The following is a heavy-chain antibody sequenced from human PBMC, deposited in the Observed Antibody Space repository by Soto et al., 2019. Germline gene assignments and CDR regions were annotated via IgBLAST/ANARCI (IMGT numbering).Heavy chain of an antibody. Sequence: GGSLRLSCAASGFTFSSFWMSWVRQAPGKGLEWVAHIKPDGSETYYLDSVEGRFTISRDNPKNSLYLQMNSLRAEDTAVYYCATIAWYAFDYWGQGTLVTVSS. CDR2: IKPDGSET. CDR1: GFTFSSFW. J-gene: IGHJ4*02. CDR3: ATIAWYAFDY. D-gene: IGHD6-13*01. V-gene: IGHV3-7*01.